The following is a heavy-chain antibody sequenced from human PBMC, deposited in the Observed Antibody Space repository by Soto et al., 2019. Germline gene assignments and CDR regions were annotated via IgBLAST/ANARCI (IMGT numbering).Heavy chain of an antibody. CDR2: INAGNGNT. D-gene: IGHD4-4*01. V-gene: IGHV1-3*01. Sequence: QVQLVQSGAEVKKPGASVKVSCKASGYTFTRYAMHWVRQAPGQRLEWMGWINAGNGNTKYSQKFQGRVTITRDTSASTAYMELSSLISDDKAVYYCARTTTDYYYFNGMDVWGQGTTVTVSS. CDR1: GYTFTRYA. J-gene: IGHJ6*02. CDR3: ARTTTDYYYFNGMDV.